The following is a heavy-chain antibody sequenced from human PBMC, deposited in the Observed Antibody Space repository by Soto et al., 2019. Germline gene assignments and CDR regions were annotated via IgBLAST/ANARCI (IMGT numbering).Heavy chain of an antibody. CDR3: ARKSIVATTYYNYYFYMDV. J-gene: IGHJ6*03. D-gene: IGHD5-12*01. CDR2: ISSSSSII. Sequence: GGSLRLSCAASGFTFSSYSMNWVRQAPGKGLEWVSCISSSSSIIYYADPVRGRFTISRDNAKNSLYLQMTSLRAEDTAVYYGARKSIVATTYYNYYFYMDVWGKGTTVTVSS. CDR1: GFTFSSYS. V-gene: IGHV3-48*01.